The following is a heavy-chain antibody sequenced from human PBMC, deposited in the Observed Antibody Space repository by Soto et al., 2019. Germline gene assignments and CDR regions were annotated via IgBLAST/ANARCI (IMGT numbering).Heavy chain of an antibody. Sequence: SETLSLTCTVSGGSISSYYWSWIRQPPGKGLEWIGYIYYSGSTNYNPSLKSRVTISVDTSKNQFSLKLSSVTAADTAVYYCARAIMDSRRGSSFDDWCQGTLVTVSS. D-gene: IGHD1-26*01. CDR2: IYYSGST. CDR1: GGSISSYY. V-gene: IGHV4-59*01. J-gene: IGHJ4*02. CDR3: ARAIMDSRRGSSFDD.